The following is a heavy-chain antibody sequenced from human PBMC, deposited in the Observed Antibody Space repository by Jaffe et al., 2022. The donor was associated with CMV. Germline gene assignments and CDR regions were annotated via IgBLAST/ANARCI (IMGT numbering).Heavy chain of an antibody. CDR2: INRKDDGT. Sequence: QVQLVQSGTEVKEPGASVKVSCKASGYTFTSHKMHWVRQAPGQGLEWMGIINRKDDGTRYSQKFGGRIRLTRDTSTSTVYMELSGLTADDTAVYYCVRDNTRSSFDFWGQGTPVTVSS. V-gene: IGHV1-46*01. CDR1: GYTFTSHK. D-gene: IGHD2-2*01. J-gene: IGHJ4*02. CDR3: VRDNTRSSFDF.